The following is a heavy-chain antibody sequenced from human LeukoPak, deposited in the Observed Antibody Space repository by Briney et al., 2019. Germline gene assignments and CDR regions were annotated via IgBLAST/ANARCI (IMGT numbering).Heavy chain of an antibody. CDR3: ATRKTGARWYFDL. D-gene: IGHD1-1*01. J-gene: IGHJ2*01. CDR2: IYYSGST. CDR1: GGSISSYY. V-gene: IGHV4-59*01. Sequence: SETPSLTCTVSGGSISSYYWSWIRQPPGKGLEWIGYIYYSGSTNYNPSLKSRVTMSVDTSKNQFSLGMKSVTAADTAVYYCATRKTGARWYFDLWGRGTQVTVSS.